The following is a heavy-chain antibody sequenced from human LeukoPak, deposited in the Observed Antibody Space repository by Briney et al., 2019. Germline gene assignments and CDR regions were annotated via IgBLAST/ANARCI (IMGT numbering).Heavy chain of an antibody. CDR3: VKDSPPRYSGSPPAY. Sequence: PGGSLRLSCAASGFTFSSYWMSWVRQAHGQGLERVANINNDGGEKYYVDSVKGRFTISRDNAKNSLYLQMNSLRADDTAVYYCVKDSPPRYSGSPPAYWGQGTLVTVSS. CDR1: GFTFSSYW. CDR2: INNDGGEK. V-gene: IGHV3-7*03. J-gene: IGHJ4*02. D-gene: IGHD1-26*01.